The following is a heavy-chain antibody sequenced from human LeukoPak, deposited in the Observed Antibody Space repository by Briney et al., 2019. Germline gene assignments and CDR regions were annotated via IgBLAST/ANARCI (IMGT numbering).Heavy chain of an antibody. J-gene: IGHJ4*02. CDR2: ISSSSSYI. CDR3: ARDGASYYYDSSGYLPYYFDY. D-gene: IGHD3-22*01. V-gene: IGHV3-21*01. Sequence: GGSLRLSCAASGFTFSGYSMNWVRQAPGKGLEWVSSISSSSSYIYYADSVKGRFTISRDNAKNSLYLQMNSLRAEDTAVYYCARDGASYYYDSSGYLPYYFDYWGQGTLVTVSS. CDR1: GFTFSGYS.